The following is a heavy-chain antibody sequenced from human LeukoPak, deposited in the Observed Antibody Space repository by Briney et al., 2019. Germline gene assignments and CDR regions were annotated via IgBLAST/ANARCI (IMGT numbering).Heavy chain of an antibody. CDR3: ASGGLQSDLDY. V-gene: IGHV5-51*01. Sequence: GASLQISCKGSGSSFTSYWIGWVRPLPGKGLEWMGIIYPGDSDTSYSPSFQGQVTISADKSISTAYLQWSSLKASDTAMYYCASGGLQSDLDYWGQGTLVTVSS. CDR1: GSSFTSYW. CDR2: IYPGDSDT. J-gene: IGHJ4*02. D-gene: IGHD4-23*01.